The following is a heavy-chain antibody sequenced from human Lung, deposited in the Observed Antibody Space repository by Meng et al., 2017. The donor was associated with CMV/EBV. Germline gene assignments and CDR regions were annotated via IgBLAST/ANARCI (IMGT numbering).Heavy chain of an antibody. CDR3: ARDRGTIFGVDVDY. CDR2: IIPIFGTA. D-gene: IGHD3-3*01. V-gene: IGHV1-69*05. CDR1: GGTFSSYA. J-gene: IGHJ4*02. Sequence: SVXVSXXASGGTFSSYAISWVRQAPGQGLEWMGGIIPIFGTANYAQKFQGRVTITTDESTSTAYMELSSLRSEDTAVYYCARDRGTIFGVDVDYWGQGTLVTVSS.